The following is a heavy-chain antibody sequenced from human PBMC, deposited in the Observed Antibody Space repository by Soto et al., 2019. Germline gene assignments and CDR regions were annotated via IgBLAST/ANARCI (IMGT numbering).Heavy chain of an antibody. CDR1: SDSISSYY. CDR3: ARAEGDPLYYLDY. CDR2: TDYSGNT. Sequence: QVQLQESGPGLVRPSETLSLTCTVSSDSISSYYWIWIRQSPGKGLEWIGYTDYSGNTNYNPSLKSRVTISGDTSKNQFSLRLSSVTAADTAVYYCARAEGDPLYYLDYWGQGTLVTVSS. J-gene: IGHJ4*02. V-gene: IGHV4-59*08. D-gene: IGHD2-21*02.